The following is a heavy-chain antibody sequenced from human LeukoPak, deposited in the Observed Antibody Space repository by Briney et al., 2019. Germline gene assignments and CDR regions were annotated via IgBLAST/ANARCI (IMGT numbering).Heavy chain of an antibody. CDR2: IYYSGST. CDR1: RGSISSYY. J-gene: IGHJ6*03. D-gene: IGHD3-22*01. CDR3: ARVSSGYYYYYYYMDV. V-gene: IGHV4-59*01. Sequence: TSETLSVTCTVSRGSISSYYWSWIRQPPGKGLEWIGYIYYSGSTNYNPSLKSRVTISVDTSKNQFSLKLSSVTAADTAVYYCARVSSGYYYYYYYMDVWGKGTTVTISS.